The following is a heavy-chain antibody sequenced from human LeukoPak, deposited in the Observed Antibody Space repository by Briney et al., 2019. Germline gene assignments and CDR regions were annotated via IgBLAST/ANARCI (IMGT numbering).Heavy chain of an antibody. CDR2: INPSGGST. CDR1: GYTFTSYY. CDR3: ARDNSVEDTAWWFDP. D-gene: IGHD4-23*01. J-gene: IGHJ5*02. Sequence: ASVKVSCKASGYTFTSYYMHWVRHAPGQGLEWMGIINPSGGSTTYAQKFQGRVTMTRDMSTSKDYMELSSLRSEDTAVYYCARDNSVEDTAWWFDPWGQGTLVTVSS. V-gene: IGHV1-46*01.